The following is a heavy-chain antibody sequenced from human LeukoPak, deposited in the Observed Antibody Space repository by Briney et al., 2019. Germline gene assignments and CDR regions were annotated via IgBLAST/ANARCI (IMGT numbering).Heavy chain of an antibody. CDR1: GFTFSSYA. CDR3: ARDSTGYWYFDL. J-gene: IGHJ2*01. D-gene: IGHD3-3*02. CDR2: ISSNGGST. Sequence: GGSLRLSCSASGFTFSSYAMHWVRQAPGKGLEYVSAISSNGGSTYYADSVKGRFTISRDNSKNTLYLQMNSLRAEDTAVYYCARDSTGYWYFDLWGRGTLVSVSS. V-gene: IGHV3-64*04.